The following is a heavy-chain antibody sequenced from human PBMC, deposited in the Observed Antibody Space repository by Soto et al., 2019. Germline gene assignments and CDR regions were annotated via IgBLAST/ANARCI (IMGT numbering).Heavy chain of an antibody. D-gene: IGHD3-3*01. J-gene: IGHJ6*03. CDR1: GFTFSSYW. CDR3: ARGGDNRDYDFWSGYYRGYYYYMDV. CDR2: INSDGSST. V-gene: IGHV3-74*01. Sequence: EVQLVESGGGLVQPGGSLRLSCAASGFTFSSYWMHWVRQAPGKGLVWVSRINSDGSSTSYADSVKGRFTISRDNAKNTLDLQMNSLRAEDTAVYYCARGGDNRDYDFWSGYYRGYYYYMDVWGKGTTVTVSS.